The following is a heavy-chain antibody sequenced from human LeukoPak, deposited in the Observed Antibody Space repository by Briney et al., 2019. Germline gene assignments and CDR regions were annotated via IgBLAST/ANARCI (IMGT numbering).Heavy chain of an antibody. J-gene: IGHJ6*02. CDR2: ISYDGSNK. CDR1: GFTFSSYA. D-gene: IGHD3-3*01. V-gene: IGHV3-30*04. Sequence: TGGSLRLSCAASGFTFSSYAIHWVRQAPGKGLEWVALISYDGSNKYYADSVKGRFTISRDNSKNTLYVQMNSLRAEDTAVYYCAKWYYDFWSGYSYYYYYGMDVWGQGTTVTVSS. CDR3: AKWYYDFWSGYSYYYYYGMDV.